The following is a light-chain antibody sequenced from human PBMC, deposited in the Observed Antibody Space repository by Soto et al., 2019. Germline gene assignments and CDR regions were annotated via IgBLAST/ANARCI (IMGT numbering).Light chain of an antibody. CDR3: QSYDSSLISYV. J-gene: IGLJ1*01. CDR2: GNN. CDR1: SSNIGAGYD. V-gene: IGLV1-40*01. Sequence: QSVLTQPPSVSGAPGQRVTIYCTGSSSNIGAGYDVHWYQQLPGTAPKLLIYGNNNRPSGVPDRFSGSKSGTSASLAITGLQAEDEADYYCQSYDSSLISYVFGTGTKITVL.